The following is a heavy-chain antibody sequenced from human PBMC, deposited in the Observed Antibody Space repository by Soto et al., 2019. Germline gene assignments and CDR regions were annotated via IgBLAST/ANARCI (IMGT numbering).Heavy chain of an antibody. J-gene: IGHJ4*01. Sequence: GGSPRLSCAASGLTFGNYAMSWVGQAPGKGMEWVSLVSATAGTTYYTDSVKGRFTISRDNSRNTVYLQMNSLRADDTAVYYYAYGHFRGVFDFWGQGSLVIGSS. CDR1: GLTFGNYA. CDR2: VSATAGTT. D-gene: IGHD3-10*01. CDR3: AYGHFRGVFDF. V-gene: IGHV3-23*01.